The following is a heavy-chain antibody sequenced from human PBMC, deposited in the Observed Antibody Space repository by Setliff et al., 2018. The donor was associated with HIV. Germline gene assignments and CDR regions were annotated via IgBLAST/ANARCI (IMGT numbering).Heavy chain of an antibody. Sequence: SETLSLTCAVYGGSFSGYSWNWVRQPPAKGLEWIGEINQSETTNYNPSFKGRVTISLDTSKNQFSLKLTSVTAADTGVYYCARVGRRDGWGRKAVAGWIWFDPWSQGTLVTVSS. V-gene: IGHV4-34*01. CDR2: INQSETT. D-gene: IGHD6-19*01. CDR1: GGSFSGYS. J-gene: IGHJ5*02. CDR3: ARVGRRDGWGRKAVAGWIWFDP.